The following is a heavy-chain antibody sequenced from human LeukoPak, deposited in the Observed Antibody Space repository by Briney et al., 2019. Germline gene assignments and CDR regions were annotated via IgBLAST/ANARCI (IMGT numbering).Heavy chain of an antibody. D-gene: IGHD3-9*01. CDR1: GGTFSSYA. CDR3: ARERARGGYFDWGYRGFDI. Sequence: ASVEVSCKASGGTFSSYAISWVRQAPGQGLEWMGGIIPIFGTANYAQKFQDRVTITTDESTSTAYMELSSLRSEDTAVYYCARERARGGYFDWGYRGFDIWGQGTMVTVSS. V-gene: IGHV1-69*05. J-gene: IGHJ3*02. CDR2: IIPIFGTA.